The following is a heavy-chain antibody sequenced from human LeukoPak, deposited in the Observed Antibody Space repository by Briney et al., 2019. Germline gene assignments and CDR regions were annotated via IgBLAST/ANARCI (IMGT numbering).Heavy chain of an antibody. Sequence: GRSLRLSCAASGFTFSSYGMHWVRQAPGKGLEWVAVISYDGSNKYYADSVKGRFTISRDNSKNTLYPQMNSLRAEDTAVYYCAKDPSGLHAPSDYWGQGTLVTVSS. CDR2: ISYDGSNK. CDR1: GFTFSSYG. D-gene: IGHD2-15*01. J-gene: IGHJ4*02. CDR3: AKDPSGLHAPSDY. V-gene: IGHV3-30*18.